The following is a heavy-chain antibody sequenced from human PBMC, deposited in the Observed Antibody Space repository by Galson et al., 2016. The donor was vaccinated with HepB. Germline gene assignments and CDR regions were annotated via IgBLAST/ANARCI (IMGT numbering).Heavy chain of an antibody. CDR1: GGSISSNNYY. CDR3: SRLRDYGNFDY. D-gene: IGHD4-17*01. J-gene: IGHJ4*02. Sequence: SETLSLTCTVSGGSISSNNYYWGWIRQPPGKGLEWLGTMYYTGSTYYNASLKSRVTISVDTSKNQFSLRLRSVTAADTAVYYCSRLRDYGNFDYWGQGTLVTVSS. CDR2: MYYTGST. V-gene: IGHV4-39*01.